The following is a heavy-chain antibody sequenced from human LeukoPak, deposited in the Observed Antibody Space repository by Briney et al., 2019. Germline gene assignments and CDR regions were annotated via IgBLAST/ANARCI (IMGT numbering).Heavy chain of an antibody. CDR2: IYYSGST. Sequence: SETLSLTCTVSGGSISSYYWSWIRRPPGKGLEWIGYIYYSGSTNYNPSLKSRVTMSVDTSKNQFSLKVSSVTAADTAVYYCARVFDSGSQAYFYYMDVWGKGTTVTIFS. D-gene: IGHD3-10*01. V-gene: IGHV4-59*01. CDR3: ARVFDSGSQAYFYYMDV. CDR1: GGSISSYY. J-gene: IGHJ6*03.